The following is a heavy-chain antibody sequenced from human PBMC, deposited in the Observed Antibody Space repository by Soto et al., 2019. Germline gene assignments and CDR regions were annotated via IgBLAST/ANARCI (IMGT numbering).Heavy chain of an antibody. CDR1: GGSVSSGSYY. V-gene: IGHV4-61*01. D-gene: IGHD6-19*01. CDR2: IYYSGST. Sequence: ASETLSLTCTVSGGSVSSGSYYWSWIRQPPGKGLEWIGYIYYSGSTNYNPSLKSRVTISVDTSKNQFSLKLSSVTAADTAVYYCARDTGSRGWYYYYYGMDVWGQGTTVTVSS. J-gene: IGHJ6*02. CDR3: ARDTGSRGWYYYYYGMDV.